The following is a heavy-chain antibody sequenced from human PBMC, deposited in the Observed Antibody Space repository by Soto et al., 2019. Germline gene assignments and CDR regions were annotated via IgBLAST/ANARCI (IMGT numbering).Heavy chain of an antibody. CDR3: ARDQDDSSGYSGY. D-gene: IGHD3-22*01. CDR2: IDPNSGAT. V-gene: IGHV1-2*04. CDR1: GYIFTGYH. J-gene: IGHJ4*02. Sequence: SVKVSCTASGYIFTGYHIHWVRQAPGQGLEWMGWIDPNSGATNYAQKFQAWVTMTRDTSISTAYIELSSLRSDDTALYYCARDQDDSSGYSGYWGQGTLVTVSS.